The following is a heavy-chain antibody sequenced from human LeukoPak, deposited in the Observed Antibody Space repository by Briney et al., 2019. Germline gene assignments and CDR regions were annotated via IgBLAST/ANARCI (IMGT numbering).Heavy chain of an antibody. CDR2: ISSSGSTI. CDR1: GFTVSGDY. CDR3: ARGEGSRIWFGELPDY. D-gene: IGHD3-10*01. V-gene: IGHV3-11*04. Sequence: PGGSLRLSCAVSGFTVSGDYMSWVRQAPGKGLEWVSYISSSGSTIYYADSVKGRFTISRDNAKNSLYLQMNSLRAEDTAIYYCARGEGSRIWFGELPDYWGQGTLVTVSS. J-gene: IGHJ4*02.